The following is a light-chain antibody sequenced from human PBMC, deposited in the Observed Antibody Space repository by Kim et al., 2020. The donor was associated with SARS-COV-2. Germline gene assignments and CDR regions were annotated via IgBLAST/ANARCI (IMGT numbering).Light chain of an antibody. CDR1: NIGSKS. Sequence: APGKTARITCGGNNIGSKSVHWYQQKPGQAPVLVIYYDSDRPSGIPEQFSGSSSGNTATLTINRVEAGDEADYYCQVWDSNSDHVVFGGGTQLTVL. CDR2: YDS. V-gene: IGLV3-21*04. J-gene: IGLJ2*01. CDR3: QVWDSNSDHVV.